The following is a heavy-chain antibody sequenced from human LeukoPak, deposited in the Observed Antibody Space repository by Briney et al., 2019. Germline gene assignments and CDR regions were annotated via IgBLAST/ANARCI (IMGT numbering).Heavy chain of an antibody. CDR1: GFTFSSYS. CDR3: ASDVDTAMVMAGIY. D-gene: IGHD5-18*01. J-gene: IGHJ4*02. CDR2: ISSSSSYI. V-gene: IGHV3-21*01. Sequence: GRSLRLSCAASGFTFSSYSMNWVRQAPGKGLEWVSSISSSSSYIYYADSVKGRFTISRDNAKNSLYLQMNSLRAEDTAVYYCASDVDTAMVMAGIYWGQGTLVTVSS.